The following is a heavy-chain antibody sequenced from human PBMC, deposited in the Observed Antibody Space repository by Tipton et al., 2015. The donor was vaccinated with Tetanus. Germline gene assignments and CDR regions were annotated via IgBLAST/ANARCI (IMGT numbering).Heavy chain of an antibody. D-gene: IGHD5-12*01. V-gene: IGHV4-4*07. CDR3: ARVRRGATTDLDY. Sequence: TLSLTCTVSGVSINSYYWNWIRQPAGKGLEWIGRLYTSGDTDYNPSLKSRVTMSLDTSKNQFSLKLSSVTAADTAVYYCARVRRGATTDLDYWGQGTLVTVSS. J-gene: IGHJ4*02. CDR1: GVSINSYY. CDR2: LYTSGDT.